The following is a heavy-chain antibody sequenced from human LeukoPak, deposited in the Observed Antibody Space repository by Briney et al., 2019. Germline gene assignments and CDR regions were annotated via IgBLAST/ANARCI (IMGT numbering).Heavy chain of an antibody. Sequence: ASVKVSRKASGYTFTSYDINWVRQATGQGLEWMGWMNPNSGNTGYAQKFQGRVTITRNTSISTAYMELSSLRSEDTAVYYCARGRHRAARYYFDYWGQGTLVTVSS. J-gene: IGHJ4*02. CDR3: ARGRHRAARYYFDY. V-gene: IGHV1-8*03. CDR2: MNPNSGNT. CDR1: GYTFTSYD. D-gene: IGHD6-6*01.